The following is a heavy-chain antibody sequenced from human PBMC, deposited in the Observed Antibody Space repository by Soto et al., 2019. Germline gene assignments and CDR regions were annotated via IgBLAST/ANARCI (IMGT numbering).Heavy chain of an antibody. CDR2: ISAYNGNT. D-gene: IGHD1-7*01. CDR3: ARDMAGTTGFIRYYYYYGMDV. CDR1: GYTFTSYG. J-gene: IGHJ6*02. Sequence: ASVKVSCKASGYTFTSYGISWVRQAPGQGLEWMGWISAYNGNTNYAQKLQGRVTMTTDTSTSTAYMELRSLRSDDTAVYYCARDMAGTTGFIRYYYYYGMDVWGQGTTVTVSS. V-gene: IGHV1-18*04.